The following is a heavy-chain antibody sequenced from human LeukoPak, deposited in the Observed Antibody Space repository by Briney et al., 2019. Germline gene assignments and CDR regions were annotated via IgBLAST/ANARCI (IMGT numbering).Heavy chain of an antibody. Sequence: SVKVSCKASGGTFSSYAISWVRQAPGQGLEWMGGIIAIFGTANYAQKFQGRVTITADESTSTAYMELSSLRSEDTAVYYCATERTGYFDYWGQGTLVTVSS. CDR1: GGTFSSYA. V-gene: IGHV1-69*13. CDR2: IIAIFGTA. CDR3: ATERTGYFDY. D-gene: IGHD7-27*01. J-gene: IGHJ4*02.